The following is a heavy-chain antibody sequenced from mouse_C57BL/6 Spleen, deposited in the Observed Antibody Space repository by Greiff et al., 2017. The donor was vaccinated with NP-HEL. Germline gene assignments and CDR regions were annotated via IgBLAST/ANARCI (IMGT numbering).Heavy chain of an antibody. D-gene: IGHD4-1*01. CDR3: ARGRTGTPFDD. CDR2: IYPGDGDT. V-gene: IGHV1-80*01. Sequence: VQLQQSGAELVKPGASVKISCKASGYAFSSYWMNWVKQRPGKGLEWIGQIYPGDGDTNYNGKFKGKATLTADKSSSTAYMQLSSLTSEDSAVYFCARGRTGTPFDDWGQGTTLTVSS. CDR1: GYAFSSYW. J-gene: IGHJ2*01.